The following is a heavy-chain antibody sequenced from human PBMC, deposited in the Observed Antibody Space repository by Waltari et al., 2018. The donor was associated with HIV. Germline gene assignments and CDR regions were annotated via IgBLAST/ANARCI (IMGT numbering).Heavy chain of an antibody. CDR3: ARDRTFYGSGTRETYFDY. CDR1: GYSISSGYY. CDR2: IYHSGST. D-gene: IGHD3-10*01. V-gene: IGHV4-38-2*02. J-gene: IGHJ4*02. Sequence: QVQLQESGPGLVKPSETLSLTCTVSGYSISSGYYWGWIRRPPGKGLEWIGSIYHSGSTYYNPSLKSRVTISVDTSKNQFSLKLSSVTAADTAVYYCARDRTFYGSGTRETYFDYWGQGTLVTVSS.